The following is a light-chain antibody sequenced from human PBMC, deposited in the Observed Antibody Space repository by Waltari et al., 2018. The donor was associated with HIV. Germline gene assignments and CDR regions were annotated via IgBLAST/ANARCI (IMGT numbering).Light chain of an antibody. J-gene: IGKJ4*01. V-gene: IGKV3-15*01. CDR1: QSVSSN. CDR2: GAS. CDR3: QHYNHGPPLT. Sequence: EIVMTQSPATLSVFPGERATHSSRASQSVSSNLAWFQQQPGQAPRPLIYGASTRATGIPARFSGSGSGTEFTFTISGLQSEDFAVYYCQHYNHGPPLTFGGGTKVEIK.